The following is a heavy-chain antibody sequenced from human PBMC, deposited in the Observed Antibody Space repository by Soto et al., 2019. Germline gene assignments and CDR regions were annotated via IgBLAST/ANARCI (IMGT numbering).Heavy chain of an antibody. CDR2: INPSGGST. J-gene: IGHJ6*02. CDR1: GYTFTNFY. D-gene: IGHD2-21*02. Sequence: GASVKVSCKSSGYTFTNFYIHWVRQAPGQGLEWMGIINPSGGSTSYAQKFQDRVIMTRDTSSSTVYMELSSLTSKDTAMYFCARALCGGDRFDNIVYYLYGMDIWGQGTTVTVSS. V-gene: IGHV1-46*01. CDR3: ARALCGGDRFDNIVYYLYGMDI.